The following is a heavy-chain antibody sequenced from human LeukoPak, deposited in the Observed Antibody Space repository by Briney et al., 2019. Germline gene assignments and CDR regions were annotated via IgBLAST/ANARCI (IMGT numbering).Heavy chain of an antibody. CDR3: ARGFGIRGVILC. D-gene: IGHD3-16*01. Sequence: SETLSLTCTVSGGSISSYYWSWIRQSPGKGLEWIGRIYTSGSTSYNPSLKSRVTISVDTSKNQFSLKLSSVTAADTAVYYCARGFGIRGVILCWGQGTLVTVSS. CDR2: IYTSGST. CDR1: GGSISSYY. V-gene: IGHV4-4*07. J-gene: IGHJ4*02.